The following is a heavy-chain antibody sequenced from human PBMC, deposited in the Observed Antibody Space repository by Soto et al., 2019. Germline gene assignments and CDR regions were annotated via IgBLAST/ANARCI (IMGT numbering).Heavy chain of an antibody. CDR3: ARDLLSGANYYAH. V-gene: IGHV3-21*04. Sequence: DVQLVESGGGLVKPGGSLRLSCAASGFTFSDYAMNWVRQAPGKGLEWVSSISYTGDFIYYADSVKGRFTISRDNAKNALSLQMTGLRGDDTAVYYCARDLLSGANYYAHWGQGTLVTVSS. CDR2: ISYTGDFI. CDR1: GFTFSDYA. J-gene: IGHJ4*02. D-gene: IGHD6-19*01.